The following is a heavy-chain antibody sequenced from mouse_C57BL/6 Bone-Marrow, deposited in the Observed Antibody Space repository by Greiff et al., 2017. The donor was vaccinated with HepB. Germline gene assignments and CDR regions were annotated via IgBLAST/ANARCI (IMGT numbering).Heavy chain of an antibody. CDR1: GYTFTTYP. CDR2: FHPYNDAT. Sequence: QVQLKQSGAELVKPGASVKMSCKASGYTFTTYPLEWMKQNHGKSLEWIGNFHPYNDATKYNEKFKGKAILTVEKTSSTVYLELSRLTSDDSAVYYYSRNGYYWYFDVWGTGTTVTVSS. D-gene: IGHD2-2*01. V-gene: IGHV1-47*01. CDR3: SRNGYYWYFDV. J-gene: IGHJ1*03.